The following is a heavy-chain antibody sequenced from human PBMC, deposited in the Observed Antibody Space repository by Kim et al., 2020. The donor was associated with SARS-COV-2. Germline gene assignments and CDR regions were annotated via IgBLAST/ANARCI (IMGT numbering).Heavy chain of an antibody. CDR2: ISYDGSNK. V-gene: IGHV3-30*18. CDR1: GFTFSSYG. D-gene: IGHD1-7*01. CDR3: AKEGEAGTIQNWFDP. J-gene: IGHJ5*02. Sequence: GGSLRLSCAASGFTFSSYGMHWVRQAPGKGLEWVAVISYDGSNKYYADSVKGRFTISRDNSKNTLYLQMNSLRAEDTAVYYCAKEGEAGTIQNWFDPWG.